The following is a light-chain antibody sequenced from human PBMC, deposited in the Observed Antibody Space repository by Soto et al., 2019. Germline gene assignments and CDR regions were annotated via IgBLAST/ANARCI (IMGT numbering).Light chain of an antibody. Sequence: DIQMTQSPSPLSASVGDRVTISCQASQDINTYLNWYQQRSGKAPKLLIYDAAHLETGVPSRFRGSGSGTEFTLTISNLQPDDFGTYYCQQFDSAPYTFGQGTQRESK. CDR2: DAA. CDR3: QQFDSAPYT. V-gene: IGKV1-33*01. J-gene: IGKJ2*01. CDR1: QDINTY.